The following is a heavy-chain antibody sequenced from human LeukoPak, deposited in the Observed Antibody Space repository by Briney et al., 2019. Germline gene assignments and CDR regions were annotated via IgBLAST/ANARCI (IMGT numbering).Heavy chain of an antibody. J-gene: IGHJ4*02. CDR1: GYSLTDLS. V-gene: IGHV1-24*01. D-gene: IGHD3-22*01. CDR3: ATSSGYGFLFEY. Sequence: PVASVKVSCKVSGYSLTDLSMHWVRQAPGKGLEWMGGFDPEDGETIYAQNFQGRVTMTEDTSTDTAYMEVRSLRSEDTAVYYCATSSGYGFLFEYWGQGTLVTVSS. CDR2: FDPEDGET.